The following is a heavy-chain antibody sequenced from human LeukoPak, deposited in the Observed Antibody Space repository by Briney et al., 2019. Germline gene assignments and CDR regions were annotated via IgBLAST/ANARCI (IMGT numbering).Heavy chain of an antibody. V-gene: IGHV3-74*01. CDR2: IKKDGTYR. CDR1: GFTFSGNW. J-gene: IGHJ4*02. CDR3: AKEPQGYCSSTSCYGPYFDY. Sequence: GGSLRLSCVVSGFTFSGNWMHWVRQGPGKGLMCVARIKKDGTYRDYADSVKGRFTISRDNSKNTLYLQMNSLRAEDTAVYYCAKEPQGYCSSTSCYGPYFDYWGQGTLVTVSS. D-gene: IGHD2-2*01.